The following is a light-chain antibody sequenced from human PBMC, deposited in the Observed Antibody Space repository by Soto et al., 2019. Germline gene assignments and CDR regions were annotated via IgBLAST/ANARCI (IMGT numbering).Light chain of an antibody. CDR1: SSNIGGTNY. CDR2: SNN. CDR3: ASWDDRMGAVI. V-gene: IGLV1-47*02. Sequence: QSVLTQPPSASGTPGQKVFISCSGSSSNIGGTNYAYWYQQLPGAAPKLLMHSNNLRPSGVPERISGSKFGTAASLAISGIRSEDEAVYYCASWDDRMGAVIFGGGTKVTGL. J-gene: IGLJ2*01.